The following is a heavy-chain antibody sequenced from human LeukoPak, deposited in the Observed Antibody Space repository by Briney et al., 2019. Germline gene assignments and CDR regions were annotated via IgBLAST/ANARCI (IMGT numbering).Heavy chain of an antibody. CDR2: ISYDASKI. Sequence: PGGSLRLSCAASGFTLSSYAMHWVRQAPGKGLEWVAVISYDASKIYYADSVKGRFTISRDNSKNTLYLQMNSLSAEDTAVYYCARSEYATSSYMDVWGKGTTVTVSS. D-gene: IGHD6-6*01. CDR1: GFTLSSYA. CDR3: ARSEYATSSYMDV. J-gene: IGHJ6*03. V-gene: IGHV3-30*04.